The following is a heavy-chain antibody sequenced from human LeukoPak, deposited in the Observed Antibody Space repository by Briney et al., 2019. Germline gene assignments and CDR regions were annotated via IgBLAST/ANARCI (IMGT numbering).Heavy chain of an antibody. CDR3: AKGGLEDIVVVVAARDFDY. D-gene: IGHD2-15*01. Sequence: GGSLRLSCAASGFTFSSYGMHWVRRAPGKGLEWVAFIRYDGSNKYYADSVKGRFTISRDNSKNTLYLQMNSLRAEDTAVYYCAKGGLEDIVVVVAARDFDYWGQGTLVTVSS. J-gene: IGHJ4*02. CDR2: IRYDGSNK. CDR1: GFTFSSYG. V-gene: IGHV3-30*02.